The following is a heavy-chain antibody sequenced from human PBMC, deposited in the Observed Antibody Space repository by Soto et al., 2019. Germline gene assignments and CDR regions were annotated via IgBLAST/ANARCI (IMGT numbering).Heavy chain of an antibody. V-gene: IGHV5-51*01. CDR1: GYSFTSYW. D-gene: IGHD2-8*01. CDR2: IYPGDSDT. Sequence: GESLKISCKGSGYSFTSYWIGWVRQMPGKGLEWMGIIYPGDSDTRYSPSFQGQVTISADKSISTAYLQWSSLKASDTAMYYCARVGRDIVLMVYAHPFEGFDYWGQGTLVTVSS. J-gene: IGHJ4*02. CDR3: ARVGRDIVLMVYAHPFEGFDY.